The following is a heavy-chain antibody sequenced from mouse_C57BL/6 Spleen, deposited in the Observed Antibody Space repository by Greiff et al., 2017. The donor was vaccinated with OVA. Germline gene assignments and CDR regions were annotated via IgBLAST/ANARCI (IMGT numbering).Heavy chain of an antibody. CDR2: ISSGGSYT. D-gene: IGHD4-1*01. CDR3: ARAWDGYFDV. Sequence: EVTLVESGGDLVKPGGSLKLSCAASGFTFSSYGMSWVRQTPDKRLEWVATISSGGSYTYYPDSVKGRFTISRDNAKNTLYLQMSSLKSEDTAMYYCARAWDGYFDVWGTGTTVTVSS. V-gene: IGHV5-6*02. CDR1: GFTFSSYG. J-gene: IGHJ1*03.